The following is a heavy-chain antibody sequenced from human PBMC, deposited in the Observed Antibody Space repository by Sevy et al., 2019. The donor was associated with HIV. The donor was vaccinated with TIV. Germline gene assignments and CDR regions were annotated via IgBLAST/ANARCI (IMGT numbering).Heavy chain of an antibody. CDR2: IYYDVGP. Sequence: SETLSLTCSVSGVSISSEGYYWSWIRQRPGKGLEWIGHIYYDVGPYYNPSLRSRLFISVDTSMNSLSLWLTSVTAADTAIYLCARLWGTAFDYWGQGTMVTVSS. CDR3: ARLWGTAFDY. CDR1: GVSISSEGYY. V-gene: IGHV4-31*03. J-gene: IGHJ4*02. D-gene: IGHD3-16*01.